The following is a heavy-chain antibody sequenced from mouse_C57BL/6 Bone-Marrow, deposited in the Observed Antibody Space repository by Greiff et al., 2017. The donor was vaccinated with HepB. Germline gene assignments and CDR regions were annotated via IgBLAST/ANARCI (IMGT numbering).Heavy chain of an antibody. CDR2: ISSGGDYI. V-gene: IGHV5S21*01. J-gene: IGHJ2*01. D-gene: IGHD1-1*01. CDR3: ARDGRLLRPYFDY. Sequence: EVQRVESGEGLVKPGGSLKLSCAASGFTFSSYAMSWVRQTPEKRLEWVAYISSGGDYIYYADTVKGRFTISRYNARNTLYLQMSSLKSEDTAMYYCARDGRLLRPYFDYWGQGTTLTVSS. CDR1: GFTFSSYA.